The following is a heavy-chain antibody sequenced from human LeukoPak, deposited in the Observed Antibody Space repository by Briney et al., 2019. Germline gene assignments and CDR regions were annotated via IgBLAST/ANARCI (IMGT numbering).Heavy chain of an antibody. J-gene: IGHJ4*02. V-gene: IGHV3-64*01. Sequence: GGSLRLSCAASGFTFSSYAMHWVRQAPGKGLEYVSAISSNGGSTYYANSVKGRFTISRDNSKNTLYLQMGSLRAEDTAVYYCAKNPFDYWGQGTLVTVSS. CDR2: ISSNGGST. CDR1: GFTFSSYA. CDR3: AKNPFDY.